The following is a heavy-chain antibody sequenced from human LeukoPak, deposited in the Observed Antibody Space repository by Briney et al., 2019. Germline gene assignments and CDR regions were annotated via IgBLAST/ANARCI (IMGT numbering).Heavy chain of an antibody. CDR2: INHSGST. J-gene: IGHJ4*02. V-gene: IGHV4-34*01. CDR1: GGSFSGYY. D-gene: IGHD4-17*01. Sequence: KPSETLSLTCAVYGGSFSGYYWSWIRQPPGKGLEWIGEINHSGSTYYNPSLKSRVTISVDTSKNQFSLKLSSVTAADTAVYYCASLMTTVTRPDYWGQGTLVTVSS. CDR3: ASLMTTVTRPDY.